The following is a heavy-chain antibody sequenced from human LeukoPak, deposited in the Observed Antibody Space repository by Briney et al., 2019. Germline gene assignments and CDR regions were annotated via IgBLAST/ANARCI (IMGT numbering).Heavy chain of an antibody. CDR2: IDAGGSSA. V-gene: IGHV3-74*01. D-gene: IGHD5-12*01. J-gene: IGHJ4*02. Sequence: SGGSLRLSCAASGITFNYYWMHWVRQAPGKGLVWVSRIDAGGSSATYADSVKGRFTISRDNAKNTLYLQMNSLRAEDTAVYYCTREGGYDPFEYWGQGTLVTVSS. CDR3: TREGGYDPFEY. CDR1: GITFNYYW.